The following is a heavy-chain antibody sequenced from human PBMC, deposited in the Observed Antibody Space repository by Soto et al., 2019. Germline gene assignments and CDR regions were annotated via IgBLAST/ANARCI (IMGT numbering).Heavy chain of an antibody. D-gene: IGHD1-26*01. CDR3: VCFLGGRRRTCSTVV. J-gene: IGHJ3*01. CDR2: IYYSGST. Sequence: SETLSLTCTVSGDTISSGDYFWSWIRQHPGKGLEWIGYIYYSGSTYDNPSLKSRLTISVDTSKNQFSLKLRSVTAADTAVYKCVCFLGGRRRTCSTVVCGQAT. V-gene: IGHV4-31*03. CDR1: GDTISSGDYF.